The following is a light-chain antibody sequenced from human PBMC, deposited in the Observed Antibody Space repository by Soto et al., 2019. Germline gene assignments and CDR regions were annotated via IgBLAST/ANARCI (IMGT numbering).Light chain of an antibody. CDR1: SSDVGNYNY. CDR3: SSYTSSNTLYV. J-gene: IGLJ1*01. CDR2: EVS. V-gene: IGLV2-14*01. Sequence: QSALTQPASVSGSPGQSITISCTGTSSDVGNYNYVSWYRQHPGKAPKLMIYEVSNRPSGVSNRFSGSKSGNTASLTISGLKAEDEDDYYCSSYTSSNTLYVFGTGTKLTVL.